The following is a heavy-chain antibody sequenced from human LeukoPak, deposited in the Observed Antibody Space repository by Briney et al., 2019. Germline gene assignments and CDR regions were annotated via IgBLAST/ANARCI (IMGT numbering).Heavy chain of an antibody. CDR2: IYHSGST. CDR1: GYSISSGYY. Sequence: PSETLSLTCTVSGYSISSGYYWGWIRQPPGKGLDYIGSIYHSGSTYYNPSLKSRVTISLDTSKNQFSLKLSSVTAADTAVYYCARGRSGWYYFAYWGQGTLVTVSS. J-gene: IGHJ4*02. D-gene: IGHD6-19*01. V-gene: IGHV4-38-2*02. CDR3: ARGRSGWYYFAY.